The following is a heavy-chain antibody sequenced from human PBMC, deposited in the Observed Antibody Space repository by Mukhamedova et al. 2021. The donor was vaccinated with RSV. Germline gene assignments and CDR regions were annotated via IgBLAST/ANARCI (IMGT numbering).Heavy chain of an antibody. V-gene: IGHV1-2*02. CDR2: INPNSGGT. Sequence: QGLEWMGWINPNSGGTNYAQKFQGRVTMTRDTSISTAYMELSRLRSDDTAVYYCAREGGTDHTSRDNRFDPWG. D-gene: IGHD3-16*01. CDR3: AREGGTDHTSRDNRFDP. J-gene: IGHJ5*02.